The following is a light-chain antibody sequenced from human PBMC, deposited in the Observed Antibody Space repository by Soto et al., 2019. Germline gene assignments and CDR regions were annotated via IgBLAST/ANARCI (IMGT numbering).Light chain of an antibody. CDR2: GAS. Sequence: EIVMTQSPATLSVSPGERATLSCRDSQRVSSNLAWYQQKPGQAPRLLIYGASTRATGISARFSGSWSGTVFTLTISSMQSEDFAGYYCQQYNNCLVTFGPGTKVDIK. J-gene: IGKJ3*01. CDR1: QRVSSN. V-gene: IGKV3-15*01. CDR3: QQYNNCLVT.